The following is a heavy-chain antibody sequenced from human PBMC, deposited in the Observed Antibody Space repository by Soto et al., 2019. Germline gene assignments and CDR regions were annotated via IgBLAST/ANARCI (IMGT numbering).Heavy chain of an antibody. CDR2: IVPMLGTP. CDR1: GDTFNYYS. D-gene: IGHD2-15*01. J-gene: IGHJ5*02. CDR3: AKLVRGGLDP. V-gene: IGHV1-69*06. Sequence: VQLVQSVAEVKKPGSSVKVSCEASGDTFNYYSIHWVRQAPGQGLEWMGDIVPMLGTPNYAQKFQGRVTIYADISTRTAYMNLSSLRSEDTALYYCAKLVRGGLDPWGQGTLVTVSS.